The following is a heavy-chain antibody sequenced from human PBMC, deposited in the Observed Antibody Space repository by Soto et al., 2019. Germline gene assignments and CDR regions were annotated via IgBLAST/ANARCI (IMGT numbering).Heavy chain of an antibody. Sequence: PSETLSLTCTVSGGSISSGGYYWSWIRQHPGKGLEWIGYIYYSGSTYYNPSLKSRVTISVDTSKNQFSLKLSSVTAADTAVYYCARDKGAAPRYYYGMDVWGQGTTVTVSS. D-gene: IGHD1-26*01. CDR3: ARDKGAAPRYYYGMDV. V-gene: IGHV4-31*03. CDR2: IYYSGST. CDR1: GGSISSGGYY. J-gene: IGHJ6*02.